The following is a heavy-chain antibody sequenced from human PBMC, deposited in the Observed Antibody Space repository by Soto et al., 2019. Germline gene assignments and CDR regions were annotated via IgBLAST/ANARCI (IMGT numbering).Heavy chain of an antibody. J-gene: IGHJ4*02. D-gene: IGHD2-15*01. CDR2: ISAYNGNT. Sequence: QIQLVQSGAEMKKPGASVKVSCKPSGYTFTHYGVSWLRQAPGQGLEWMGWISAYNGNTDYAHKFQGRVALTTDTSTSTAYMELRGLSPDDTAVYYYARDVPGSGVPFWDYWGQGTLVNVSS. V-gene: IGHV1-18*04. CDR3: ARDVPGSGVPFWDY. CDR1: GYTFTHYG.